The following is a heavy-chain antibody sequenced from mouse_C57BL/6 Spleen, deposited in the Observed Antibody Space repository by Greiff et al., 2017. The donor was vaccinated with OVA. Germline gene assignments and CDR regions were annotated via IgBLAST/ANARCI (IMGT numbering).Heavy chain of an antibody. CDR2: INPSSGYT. J-gene: IGHJ4*01. Sequence: VMLVESGAELARPGASVKMSCKASGYTFTSYTMHWVKQRPGQGLEWIGYINPSSGYTKYNQKFKDKATLTADKSSSTAYMQLSSLTSEDSAVYYCASILGYYAMDYWGQGTSVTVSS. CDR3: ASILGYYAMDY. D-gene: IGHD4-1*01. V-gene: IGHV1-4*01. CDR1: GYTFTSYT.